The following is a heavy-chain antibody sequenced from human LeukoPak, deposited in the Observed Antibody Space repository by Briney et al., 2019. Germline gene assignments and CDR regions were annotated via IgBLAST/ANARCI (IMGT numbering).Heavy chain of an antibody. Sequence: GRSLRLSCAASGFTFSSYAMHWVRQAPGKGLEWVGVISYDGSNKYYADSVKGRFTISRDNSKNTLYLQMNSLRAEDTAVYYCARVLGLLWFGESFYGMDVWGKGTTVTVSS. V-gene: IGHV3-30*04. J-gene: IGHJ6*04. CDR1: GFTFSSYA. CDR2: ISYDGSNK. CDR3: ARVLGLLWFGESFYGMDV. D-gene: IGHD3-10*01.